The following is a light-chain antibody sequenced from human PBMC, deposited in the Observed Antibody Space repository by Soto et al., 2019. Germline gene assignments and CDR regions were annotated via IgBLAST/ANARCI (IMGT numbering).Light chain of an antibody. CDR2: DVT. CDR1: SSDIGTYNY. Sequence: QSVLTQPASVSGSPGQSITISCTGTSSDIGTYNYVSWYQQHPGRAPKLMIYDVTNRPSGISNRFSGSKSGNTASLTISELQAEDEADYYCSSYTRSSTVVFGGGTKLTVL. V-gene: IGLV2-14*01. CDR3: SSYTRSSTVV. J-gene: IGLJ2*01.